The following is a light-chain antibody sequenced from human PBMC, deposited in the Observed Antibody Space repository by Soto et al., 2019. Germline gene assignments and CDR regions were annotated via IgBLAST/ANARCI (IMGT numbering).Light chain of an antibody. CDR2: DAS. CDR3: QHYNSYSEA. V-gene: IGKV1-5*01. J-gene: IGKJ1*01. Sequence: KMSQSPSTLSGSVGDRVTITCRASQTISSWLAWYQQKPGKAPKLLIYDASSLESGVPSRFSGSGSGTEFTLTISSLQPDDFATYYCQHYNSYSEAFGQRTKVAI. CDR1: QTISSW.